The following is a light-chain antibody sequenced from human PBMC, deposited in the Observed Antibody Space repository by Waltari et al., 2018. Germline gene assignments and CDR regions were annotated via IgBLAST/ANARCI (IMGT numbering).Light chain of an antibody. V-gene: IGLV4-69*01. CDR2: VNRDGSH. Sequence: QLVLTQSPSASASLGAPVTLTCTLRSGHRTNILAWPPQQPEKGPRYLMNVNRDGSHNKGVGIPDRFSGSSSGAERYLTISSLQSEDEADYYCQTGGHGTWVFGGGTRLTVL. CDR3: QTGGHGTWV. J-gene: IGLJ3*02. CDR1: SGHRTNI.